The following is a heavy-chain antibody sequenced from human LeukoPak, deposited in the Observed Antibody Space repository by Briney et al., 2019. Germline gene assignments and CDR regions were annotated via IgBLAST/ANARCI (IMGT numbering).Heavy chain of an antibody. CDR3: ARTGRYCSSTSCSFNWFDP. CDR2: TYYRSKWYN. V-gene: IGHV6-1*01. J-gene: IGHJ5*02. Sequence: SQTLSLTCAISGDSVSSNSAAWSWIRQSPSRGLEWLGRTYYRSKWYNDYAVSVKSRITINPDTSKNQFSLQLNSVTPEDTAVYYCARTGRYCSSTSCSFNWFDPWGQGTLVTVSS. D-gene: IGHD2-2*01. CDR1: GDSVSSNSAA.